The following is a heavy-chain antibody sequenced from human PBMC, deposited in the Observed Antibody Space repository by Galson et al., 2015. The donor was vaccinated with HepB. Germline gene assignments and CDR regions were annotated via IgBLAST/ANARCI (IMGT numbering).Heavy chain of an antibody. CDR3: ATSIYYGSSGYSDY. CDR2: IDPSDSYT. V-gene: IGHV5-10-1*01. Sequence: QSGAEVKKPGESLRVSCKGSGYSFSNGWITWVRQMPEKGLEWMGRIDPSDSYTYYSPPFQGHVAISADKSISTAYLQWGSLKASDTAMYYCATSIYYGSSGYSDYWGQGTLVTVSS. J-gene: IGHJ4*02. D-gene: IGHD3-22*01. CDR1: GYSFSNGW.